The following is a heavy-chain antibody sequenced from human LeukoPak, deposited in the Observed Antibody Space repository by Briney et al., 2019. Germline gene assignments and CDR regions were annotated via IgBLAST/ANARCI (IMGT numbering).Heavy chain of an antibody. V-gene: IGHV1-8*01. CDR2: MNPNSGNT. J-gene: IGHJ3*02. Sequence: ASVKVSCKASGYTFTSYDINWVRQATGQGLEWMGWMNPNSGNTGYAQKFQGRVTMTRNTSISTAYMELSSLRSEDTAVYYCARFMYYDYVWGSYRSPGAFDIWGQGTMVTVSS. CDR3: ARFMYYDYVWGSYRSPGAFDI. CDR1: GYTFTSYD. D-gene: IGHD3-16*02.